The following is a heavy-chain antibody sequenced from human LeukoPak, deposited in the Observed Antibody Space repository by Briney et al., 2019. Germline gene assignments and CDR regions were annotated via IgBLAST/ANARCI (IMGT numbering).Heavy chain of an antibody. Sequence: GASVKVSCKASGYTFTSFDINWVRQATGQGLEWMGGIIPIFGTANYAQKFQGRVTITADESTSTAYMELSSLRSEDTAVYYCARGRGFCTNGVCYKNYYYYYMDVWGKGTTVTVSS. J-gene: IGHJ6*03. D-gene: IGHD2-8*01. V-gene: IGHV1-69*13. CDR3: ARGRGFCTNGVCYKNYYYYYMDV. CDR1: GYTFTSFD. CDR2: IIPIFGTA.